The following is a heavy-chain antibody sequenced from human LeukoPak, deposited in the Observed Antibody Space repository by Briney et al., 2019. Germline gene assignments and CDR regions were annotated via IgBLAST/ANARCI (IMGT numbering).Heavy chain of an antibody. CDR2: IYYSGST. V-gene: IGHV4-59*01. D-gene: IGHD2-15*01. CDR3: ARVSYCSGGSCYSGIIGY. CDR1: GGSLSSYY. Sequence: SETLSLTCTVSGGSLSSYYWSWIRQPPGKGLEWIGYIYYSGSTNYNPSLKSRVTISVDTSKNQFSLKLSSVTAADTAVYYCARVSYCSGGSCYSGIIGYWGQGTLVTVSS. J-gene: IGHJ4*02.